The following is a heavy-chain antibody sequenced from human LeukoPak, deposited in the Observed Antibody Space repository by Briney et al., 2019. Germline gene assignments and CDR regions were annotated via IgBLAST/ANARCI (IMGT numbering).Heavy chain of an antibody. V-gene: IGHV3-7*01. D-gene: IGHD2-2*01. CDR2: IKQDGSEK. CDR1: GFTFSSYW. J-gene: IGHJ4*02. CDR3: ARDWWGLGDRNSASRYRLT. Sequence: GGSLRLSCAASGFTFSSYWMSWVRQAPGKGLEWVAIIKQDGSEKYYVDSVKGRFTISRDNAKNSLYLQMNSLRAEDTAVYYCARDWWGLGDRNSASRYRLTWGQGILVTVS.